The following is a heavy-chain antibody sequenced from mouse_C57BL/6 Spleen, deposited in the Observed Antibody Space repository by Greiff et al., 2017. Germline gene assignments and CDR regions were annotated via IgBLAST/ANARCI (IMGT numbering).Heavy chain of an antibody. D-gene: IGHD2-1*01. CDR1: GYAFSSYW. Sequence: VKLMESGAELVKPGASVKISCKASGYAFSSYWMNWVKQRPGKGLEWIGQIYPGDGDTNYNGKFKGKATLTADKSSSTAYMQLSSLTSEDSAVYFCARDYGNGDYYAMDYWGQGTSVTVSS. J-gene: IGHJ4*01. CDR3: ARDYGNGDYYAMDY. V-gene: IGHV1-80*01. CDR2: IYPGDGDT.